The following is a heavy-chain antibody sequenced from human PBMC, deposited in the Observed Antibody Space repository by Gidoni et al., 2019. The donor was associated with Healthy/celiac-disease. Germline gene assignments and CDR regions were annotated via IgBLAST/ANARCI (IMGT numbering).Heavy chain of an antibody. J-gene: IGHJ4*02. CDR2: IYTSGSP. V-gene: IGHV4-61*02. Sequence: QVQLQESGPGVVTPSQTRSRTCTVSGGSISSGSSYWGGIRQPAGKGLEWIGGIYTSGSPNYNPSLKIRVTISVDTSKNQFSLKLSAVTAADTAVYYCAGEVWGGWYLDYWGQGTLVTVSS. CDR1: GGSISSGSSY. D-gene: IGHD6-19*01. CDR3: AGEVWGGWYLDY.